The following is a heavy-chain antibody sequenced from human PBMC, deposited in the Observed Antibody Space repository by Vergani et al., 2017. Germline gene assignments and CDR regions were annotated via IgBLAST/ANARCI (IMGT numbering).Heavy chain of an antibody. CDR3: ARVTSSWYNMAFDI. CDR2: IYYSGST. Sequence: QVQLQESGPGLVKPSQTLSLTCTVSGGSISSGGYYWSWIRQHPGKGLEWIGYIYYSGSTYYNPSLKSRVTISVDTSKNQFSLKLSSVTAADTAVYYCARVTSSWYNMAFDIWGQGTMVTVSS. D-gene: IGHD6-13*01. V-gene: IGHV4-31*03. J-gene: IGHJ3*02. CDR1: GGSISSGGYY.